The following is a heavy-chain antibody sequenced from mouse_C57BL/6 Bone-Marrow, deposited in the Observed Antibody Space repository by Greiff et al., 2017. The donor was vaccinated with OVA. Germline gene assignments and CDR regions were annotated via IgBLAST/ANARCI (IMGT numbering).Heavy chain of an antibody. Sequence: VQLQQSGAELVRPGASVTLSCKASGYTFTDYEMHWVKQTPVHGLEWIGAIDPETGGTAYNQKFKGKAILTADKSSSTASMELRSLTSRDSAVYYCTRSSRVLRYPHWYFDVWGTGTTVTVSS. CDR3: TRSSRVLRYPHWYFDV. D-gene: IGHD1-1*01. J-gene: IGHJ1*03. CDR1: GYTFTDYE. CDR2: IDPETGGT. V-gene: IGHV1-15*01.